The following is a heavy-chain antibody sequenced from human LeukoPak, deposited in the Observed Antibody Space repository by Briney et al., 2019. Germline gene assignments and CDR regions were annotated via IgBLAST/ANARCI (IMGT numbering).Heavy chain of an antibody. CDR2: IYPGDSDT. J-gene: IGHJ5*02. CDR1: GYSFTSYW. CDR3: ARGQTRLHNWFDP. V-gene: IGHV5-51*01. Sequence: GESLKISCKGSGYSFTSYWIGWVRQMPGKGLEWMGIIYPGDSDTRYSPSFQGQVSISADKSISTAYLQWSSLKASDTAMYYCARGQTRLHNWFDPWGQGTLVTVSS. D-gene: IGHD4-11*01.